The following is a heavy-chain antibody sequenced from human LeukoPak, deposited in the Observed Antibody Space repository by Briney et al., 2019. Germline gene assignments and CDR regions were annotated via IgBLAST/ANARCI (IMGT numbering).Heavy chain of an antibody. Sequence: PSETLSLTCAVYGGSFSGYYWSWIRQPPGKGLEWIGEINHSGSTNYNPSLKSRVTISVDTSKNQFSLKLSSVTAADTVVYYCARDGVRGSFDYWGQGTLVTVSS. V-gene: IGHV4-34*01. CDR2: INHSGST. CDR1: GGSFSGYY. J-gene: IGHJ4*02. D-gene: IGHD3-10*01. CDR3: ARDGVRGSFDY.